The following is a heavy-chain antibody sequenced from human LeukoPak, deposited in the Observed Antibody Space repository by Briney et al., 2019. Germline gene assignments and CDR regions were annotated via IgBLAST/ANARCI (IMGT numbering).Heavy chain of an antibody. CDR2: IQYDGSSI. V-gene: IGHV3-30*02. D-gene: IGHD6-19*01. CDR1: GLIFSNYG. Sequence: GGSLRLSCAASGLIFSNYGIHWVRQAPGNGLEWVTFIQYDGSSIYYTDSVKGRFTISRDNSKNTVYLQMNSLRPEDTAVYYCVEEAGAVAGRFDHWGQGTLVTVSS. J-gene: IGHJ4*02. CDR3: VEEAGAVAGRFDH.